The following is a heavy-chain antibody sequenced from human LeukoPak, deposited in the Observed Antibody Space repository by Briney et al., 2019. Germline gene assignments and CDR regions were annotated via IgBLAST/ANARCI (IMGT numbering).Heavy chain of an antibody. CDR1: GFTFSSYS. Sequence: GGSLRLSCAASGFTFSSYSVNWVRQAPGKGLEWVSSISSSSYIYYADSVKGRFTISRDNAKNSLYLQMNSLRAEDTAVYYCAREWTLDIVVVPAARHYYGMDVWGQGTTVTVSS. CDR2: ISSSSYI. D-gene: IGHD2-2*03. CDR3: AREWTLDIVVVPAARHYYGMDV. V-gene: IGHV3-21*01. J-gene: IGHJ6*02.